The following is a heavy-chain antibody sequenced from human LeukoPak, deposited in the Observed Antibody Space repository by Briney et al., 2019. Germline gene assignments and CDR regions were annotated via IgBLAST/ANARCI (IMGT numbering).Heavy chain of an antibody. D-gene: IGHD3-22*01. J-gene: IGHJ3*02. CDR1: GFTFSSYG. Sequence: GRSLRLSCAASGFTFSSYGMHWVREAPGKGLEWVAVIWYDGSNKYYADSVKGRFTISRDNSKNTLYLQMNSLRAEDTAVYYCAKSYDSSGYLDAFDIWGQGTMVTVSS. CDR2: IWYDGSNK. V-gene: IGHV3-33*06. CDR3: AKSYDSSGYLDAFDI.